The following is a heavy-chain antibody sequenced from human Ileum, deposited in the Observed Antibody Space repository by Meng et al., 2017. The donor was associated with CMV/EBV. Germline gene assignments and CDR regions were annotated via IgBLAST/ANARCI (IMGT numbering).Heavy chain of an antibody. CDR1: GFTFSSYA. D-gene: IGHD1/OR15-1a*01. CDR2: VSGSSITT. Sequence: EVQLLESGGDLVQPGGSLRLSCVGSGFTFSSYALSWVRQAPGKGLEWVSTVSGSSITTYYADSVKGRFTISRDNYKNILSLEMNSLRVEETAIYYFVKKNKDWGHGTLVTVSS. CDR3: VKKNKD. J-gene: IGHJ4*01. V-gene: IGHV3-23*01.